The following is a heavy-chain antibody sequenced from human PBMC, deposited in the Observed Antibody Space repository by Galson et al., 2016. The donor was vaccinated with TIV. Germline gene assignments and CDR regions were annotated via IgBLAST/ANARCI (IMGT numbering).Heavy chain of an antibody. D-gene: IGHD3-22*01. CDR2: ISGHSGNT. V-gene: IGHV1-18*04. CDR1: GYTFSYYG. Sequence: SVKVSSKASGYTFSYYGISWVRRAPGQGLEWMGWISGHSGNTDYARKFQGRLVMTTDTSTGTAFMEVRSLTSDDTAVYYCARDRGSMTMILVVDYYYGMDVWGQGTTVTVSS. CDR3: ARDRGSMTMILVVDYYYGMDV. J-gene: IGHJ6*02.